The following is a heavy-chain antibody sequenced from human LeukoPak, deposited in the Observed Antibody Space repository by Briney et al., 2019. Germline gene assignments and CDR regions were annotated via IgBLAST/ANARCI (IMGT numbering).Heavy chain of an antibody. D-gene: IGHD3-10*01. V-gene: IGHV4-38-2*02. J-gene: IGHJ6*03. Sequence: KPSETLSLTCTVSGGSISSYYWGWIRQPPGKGLEWIGSIYHSGSTYYNPSLKSRVTISVDTSKNQFSLKLSSVTAADTAVYYCARVHGAGYYYMDVWGKGTTVTVSS. CDR1: GGSISSYY. CDR3: ARVHGAGYYYMDV. CDR2: IYHSGST.